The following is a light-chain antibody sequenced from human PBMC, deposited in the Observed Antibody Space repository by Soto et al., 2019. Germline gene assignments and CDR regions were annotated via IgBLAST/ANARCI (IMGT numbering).Light chain of an antibody. V-gene: IGKV1-39*01. CDR1: QRISTY. CDR3: QQSYSTPRT. CDR2: AAS. J-gene: IGKJ1*01. Sequence: DIQMTQSPSSLSAPVGDRVTITCRASQRISTYLNWYQQIPGKAPKLLIFAASNLQSGVPSRFSGSGSGTDFTLTISSLQPEDFATYYCQQSYSTPRTFGQGAKVEIK.